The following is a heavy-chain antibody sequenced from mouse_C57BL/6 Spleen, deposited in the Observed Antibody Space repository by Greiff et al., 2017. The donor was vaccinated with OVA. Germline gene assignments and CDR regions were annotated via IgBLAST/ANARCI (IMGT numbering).Heavy chain of an antibody. J-gene: IGHJ2*01. CDR2: IYPGDGDT. CDR3: ERGFNTTGSDY. CDR1: GYAFSSSW. V-gene: IGHV1-82*01. D-gene: IGHD1-1*01. Sequence: QVQLQQSGPELVKPGASVKISCKASGYAFSSSWMNWVKQRPGKGLEWIGRIYPGDGDTNYNGKFKGKATLTADKSSSTAYMQLSSLTSEVSAVYLCERGFNTTGSDYWGQGTTLTVSS.